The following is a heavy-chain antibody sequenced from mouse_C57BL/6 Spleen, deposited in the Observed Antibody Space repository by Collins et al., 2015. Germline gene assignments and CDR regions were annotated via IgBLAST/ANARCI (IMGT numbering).Heavy chain of an antibody. CDR2: INPDSRTI. D-gene: IGHD2-3*01. CDR1: GIDFSRYW. Sequence: EVKLLQSGGGLVQPGGSLKLSCAASGIDFSRYWMSWARRAPGKGLEWIGEINPDSRTINYAPSLKDKFIISRDNAKNTLYLQMSKVRSEDTALYHCARLGYYGWFAYWGQGTLVTVSA. J-gene: IGHJ3*01. V-gene: IGHV4-1*01. CDR3: ARLGYYGWFAY.